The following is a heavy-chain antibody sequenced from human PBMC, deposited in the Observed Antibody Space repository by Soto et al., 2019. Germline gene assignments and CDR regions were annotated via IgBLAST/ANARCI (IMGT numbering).Heavy chain of an antibody. D-gene: IGHD3-10*01. CDR1: GFTFSSYD. CDR3: ARDRGGSQPDY. CDR2: IWYDGTNK. V-gene: IGHV3-33*01. J-gene: IGHJ4*02. Sequence: QVQLVESGGGVVQPGRSLRLSCAASGFTFSSYDMHWVRQAPGKGLEWVAVIWYDGTNKYYADSVEGRFTISRDNSKNTRYLQVNSLRAEDTALYYCARDRGGSQPDYWGQGTLVTVSS.